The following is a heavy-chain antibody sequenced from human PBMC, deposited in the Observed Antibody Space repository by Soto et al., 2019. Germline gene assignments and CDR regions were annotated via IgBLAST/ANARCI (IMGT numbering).Heavy chain of an antibody. V-gene: IGHV1-69*01. Sequence: QVQVVQSGAEVKKPGSSVKVSCKASGGTFSSYAISWVRQAPGQGLEWMGGFIPIFGTANYAQKFQGRVTIAADESTSTAYMELSSLRSVDTAVYYCATNPGPYYYGSGTPGSGYFQHWGQGTLVTVSS. J-gene: IGHJ1*01. D-gene: IGHD3-10*01. CDR2: FIPIFGTA. CDR3: ATNPGPYYYGSGTPGSGYFQH. CDR1: GGTFSSYA.